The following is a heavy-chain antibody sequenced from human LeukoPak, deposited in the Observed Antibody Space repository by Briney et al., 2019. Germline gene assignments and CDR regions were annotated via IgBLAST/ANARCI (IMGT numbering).Heavy chain of an antibody. D-gene: IGHD1-26*01. CDR2: INPNSGNS. CDR1: GYTFTSHD. V-gene: IGHV1-8*01. CDR3: ARVPRESYSH. Sequence: ASVKVSCKASGYTFTSHDINWVRQAAGQGLEWVGYINPNSGNSVYAQNFQGRVTLTRNTSINTAYMELTSLRSEDTAGYYCARVPRESYSHWGQGTLVTVSS. J-gene: IGHJ4*02.